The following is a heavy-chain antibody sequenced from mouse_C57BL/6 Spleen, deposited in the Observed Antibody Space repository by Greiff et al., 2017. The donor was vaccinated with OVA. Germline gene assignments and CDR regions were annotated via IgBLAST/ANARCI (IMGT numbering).Heavy chain of an antibody. J-gene: IGHJ2*01. V-gene: IGHV1-82*01. CDR1: GYAFSSSW. Sequence: QVQLQQSGPELVKPGASVKISCKASGYAFSSSWMNWVKQRPGKGLEWIGRIYPGDGDTNYNGKFKGKATLTADKSSSTAYMQLSSLTSEDSAVYFCARDYYYCSSYENCWGQGTTLTVSS. CDR3: ARDYYYCSSYENC. D-gene: IGHD1-1*01. CDR2: IYPGDGDT.